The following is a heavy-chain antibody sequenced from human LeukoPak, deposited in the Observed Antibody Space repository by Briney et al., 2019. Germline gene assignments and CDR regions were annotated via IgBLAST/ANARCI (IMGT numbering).Heavy chain of an antibody. D-gene: IGHD2-21*01. Sequence: GGSLRLSCAASGFTSSSYSMNWVRQAPGKGLEWVSYISSSSSTIYYADSVKGRFTISRDNAKNSLYLQMNSLRAEDTAVYYCARDRAVIDAFDIWGQGTMVTVSS. CDR1: GFTSSSYS. J-gene: IGHJ3*02. CDR3: ARDRAVIDAFDI. CDR2: ISSSSSTI. V-gene: IGHV3-48*01.